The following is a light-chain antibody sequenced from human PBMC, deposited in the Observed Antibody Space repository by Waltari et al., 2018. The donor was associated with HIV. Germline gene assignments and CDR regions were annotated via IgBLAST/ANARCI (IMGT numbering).Light chain of an antibody. CDR1: GSNIGSNS. V-gene: IGLV1-47*01. CDR2: GNK. J-gene: IGLJ3*02. Sequence: QSILTQPPSTSGTPGQRVTISCSGSGSNIGSNSVSWYHLLLGTAPKLLIYGNKQRPSGVPDRFSGSKSATSASLAIGGLRSEDEADYYCAAWDDSLSGPVFGGGTKLTVL. CDR3: AAWDDSLSGPV.